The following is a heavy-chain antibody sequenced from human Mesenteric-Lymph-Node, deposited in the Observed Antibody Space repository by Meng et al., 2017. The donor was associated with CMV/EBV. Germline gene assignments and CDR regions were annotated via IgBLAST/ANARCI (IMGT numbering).Heavy chain of an antibody. CDR1: GFTFSSYW. J-gene: IGHJ6*02. CDR2: IKQDGSEK. D-gene: IGHD2-2*01. V-gene: IGHV3-7*03. Sequence: GESLKISCAASGFTFSSYWMSWVRQAPGKGLEWVANIKQDGSEKYYVDSVKGRFTISRDNSKNTLYLQMNSLRAEDAVVYYCAKGNPRMFTSSTYYYYGLDVWGQGTTVTVSS. CDR3: AKGNPRMFTSSTYYYYGLDV.